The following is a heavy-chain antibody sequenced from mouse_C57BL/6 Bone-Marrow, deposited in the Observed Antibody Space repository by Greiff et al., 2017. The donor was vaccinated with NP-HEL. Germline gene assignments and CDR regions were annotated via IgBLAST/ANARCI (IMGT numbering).Heavy chain of an antibody. V-gene: IGHV3-6*01. J-gene: IGHJ3*01. Sequence: VQLKESGPGLVKPSQSLSLTCSVTGYSITSGYYWNWIRQFPGNKLEWMGYISYDGSNKYNPSLKNRISITRDTSKNQFFLKLNSVTTEDTATYYCATIYYDYEGFAYWGQGTLVTVSA. CDR1: GYSITSGYY. CDR2: ISYDGSN. CDR3: ATIYYDYEGFAY. D-gene: IGHD2-4*01.